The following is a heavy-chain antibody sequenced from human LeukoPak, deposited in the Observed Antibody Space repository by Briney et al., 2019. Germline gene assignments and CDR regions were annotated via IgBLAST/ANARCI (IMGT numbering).Heavy chain of an antibody. CDR2: ISSSSYI. CDR3: ARAMIVVAGKNFDY. Sequence: GGSLRLSCAASGFTFSSYSMNWVRQAPGKGLEWVSSISSSSYIYYADSVKGRFTISRDNAKNSLYLQMNSLRAEDTAVYYCARAMIVVAGKNFDYWGQGTLVTVSS. V-gene: IGHV3-21*01. CDR1: GFTFSSYS. D-gene: IGHD3-22*01. J-gene: IGHJ4*02.